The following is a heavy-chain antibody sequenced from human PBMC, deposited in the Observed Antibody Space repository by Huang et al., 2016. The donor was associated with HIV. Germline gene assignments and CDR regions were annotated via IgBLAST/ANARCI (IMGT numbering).Heavy chain of an antibody. CDR2: ISYDAKTK. Sequence: QVQLVESGGGVVQPGRSLRISCAVSGFTFSSYGMHWVRQAPGKGLEWVAVISYDAKTKYYADSVKGRFSISRDNSKTTVYLQLNSLRVEDTAVYYCAKGGSAAAVLDFWGQGTLVTVSS. CDR1: GFTFSSYG. CDR3: AKGGSAAAVLDF. J-gene: IGHJ4*02. D-gene: IGHD6-13*01. V-gene: IGHV3-30*18.